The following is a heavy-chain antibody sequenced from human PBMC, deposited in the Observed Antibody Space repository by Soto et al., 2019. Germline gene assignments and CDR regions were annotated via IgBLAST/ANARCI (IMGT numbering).Heavy chain of an antibody. J-gene: IGHJ4*02. V-gene: IGHV1-18*01. CDR1: AYTFTSYA. CDR3: ARDIVDVIRWAYFDY. CDR2: ISAYNGKT. Sequence: QVQLVQSGAEVRKPGASVKVSCRASAYTFTSYAITWVRQAPGQGREWMGWISAYNGKTKYAQKLQGRVTMTPDTSTSTDYMELRSLRSDDTDVYYCARDIVDVIRWAYFDYWGQGTLVTVSS. D-gene: IGHD3-10*01.